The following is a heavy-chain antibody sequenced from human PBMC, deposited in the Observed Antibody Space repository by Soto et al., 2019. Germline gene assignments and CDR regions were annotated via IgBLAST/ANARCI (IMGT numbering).Heavy chain of an antibody. CDR3: AGGGYHDAFDI. J-gene: IGHJ3*02. CDR1: GGSFSGYY. CDR2: INHSGST. D-gene: IGHD5-18*01. Sequence: SETLSLTCAVYGGSFSGYYWSWIRQPPGKGLEWIGEINHSGSTNYNPSLKSRVTISVDTSKNQFSLKLSSVTAADTAVYYCAGGGYHDAFDIWGQGTMVTVS. V-gene: IGHV4-34*01.